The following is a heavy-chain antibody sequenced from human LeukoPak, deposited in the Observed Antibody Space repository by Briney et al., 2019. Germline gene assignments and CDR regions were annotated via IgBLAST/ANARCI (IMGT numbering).Heavy chain of an antibody. CDR2: INHSGST. V-gene: IGHV4-34*01. CDR1: GGSFSGYY. Sequence: SETLSLTCAVYGGSFSGYYWSWIRQPPGKGLEWIGEINHSGSTSYNPSLKSRVTISVDTSKNQFSLKLSSVTAADTAVYYCARGETNYDFWSGYQYYFDYWGQGTLVTVSS. D-gene: IGHD3-3*01. J-gene: IGHJ4*02. CDR3: ARGETNYDFWSGYQYYFDY.